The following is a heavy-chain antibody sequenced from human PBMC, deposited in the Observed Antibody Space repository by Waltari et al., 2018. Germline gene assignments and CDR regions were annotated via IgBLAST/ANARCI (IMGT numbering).Heavy chain of an antibody. CDR2: ISGSGGST. Sequence: EVQLVESRGGLVQPGGSLRLSCAASGFTFSSYAMSWVRQAPGKGLEWVSAISGSGGSTYSADSVKGRFTISRDNSKNTLYLQMNSLRAEDTAVYYCAKAGRNCSGGSCYSSFDYWGQGTLVTVSS. CDR3: AKAGRNCSGGSCYSSFDY. J-gene: IGHJ4*02. D-gene: IGHD2-15*01. V-gene: IGHV3-23*04. CDR1: GFTFSSYA.